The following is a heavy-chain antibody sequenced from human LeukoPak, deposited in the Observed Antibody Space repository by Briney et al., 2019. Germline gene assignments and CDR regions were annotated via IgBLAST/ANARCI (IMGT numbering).Heavy chain of an antibody. Sequence: GGSLRLSCAASGFTFSNAYMNWARQAPGKGLEWVTMISYDGRDQYYADSVKGRFTISRDDSKNTLFLQMNSLRVEDTAMYHCARIGLGVSFGSGFDYWGQGTLVTVTS. CDR1: GFTFSNAY. J-gene: IGHJ4*02. CDR3: ARIGLGVSFGSGFDY. CDR2: ISYDGRDQ. D-gene: IGHD3-10*01. V-gene: IGHV3-30-3*01.